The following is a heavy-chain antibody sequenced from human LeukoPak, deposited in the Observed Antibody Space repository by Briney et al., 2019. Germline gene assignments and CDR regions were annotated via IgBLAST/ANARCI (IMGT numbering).Heavy chain of an antibody. CDR3: ATHIVAVKGDGKDY. CDR1: GVSISSSSYY. V-gene: IGHV4-39*01. CDR2: IYYSGST. Sequence: PSETLSLTCTVSGVSISSSSYYWGWIRQPPGKGLEWIGNIYYSGSTYYNPSHKSRVTISVDTSKNPFSLKLSSVTAADTAMYDCATHIVAVKGDGKDYSGQGTLVSASS. D-gene: IGHD2-21*01. J-gene: IGHJ4*02.